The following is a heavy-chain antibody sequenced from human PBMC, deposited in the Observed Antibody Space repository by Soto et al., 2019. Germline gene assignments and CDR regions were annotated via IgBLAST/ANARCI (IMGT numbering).Heavy chain of an antibody. J-gene: IGHJ4*02. CDR1: GFTFSDYA. CDR2: VSHDGRNT. Sequence: VQLVESGGGVVQPGRSPRLSCAASGFTFSDYAMHWVRQAPGKGLEWVAVVSHDGRNTHYADSVKGRFTISRDSSKNTVSLEMTSLRAGDTAVYYCAKGGRQWLVTSDFNYWGQGALVTVSS. V-gene: IGHV3-30*18. CDR3: AKGGRQWLVTSDFNY. D-gene: IGHD6-19*01.